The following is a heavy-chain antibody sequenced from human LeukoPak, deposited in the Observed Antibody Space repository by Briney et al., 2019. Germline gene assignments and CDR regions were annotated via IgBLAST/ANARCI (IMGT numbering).Heavy chain of an antibody. CDR1: GFTFSSYA. J-gene: IGHJ4*02. D-gene: IGHD3-22*01. V-gene: IGHV3-23*01. CDR3: AKVPGEYYYYDSSGYYLDY. CDR2: ISGGGGGT. Sequence: GGSLRLSCAASGFTFSSYAMNWVRQAPGKGLEWVSGISGGGGGTYYADSVKGRFTISRDNSKNTLYLQMNSLRAEDTAVYYCAKVPGEYYYYDSSGYYLDYWGQGTLVTVSS.